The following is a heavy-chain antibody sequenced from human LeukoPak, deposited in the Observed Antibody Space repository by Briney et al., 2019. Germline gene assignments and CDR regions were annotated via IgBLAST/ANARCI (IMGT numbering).Heavy chain of an antibody. J-gene: IGHJ1*01. CDR3: ARDPKGNYDTSGYYRYFQY. D-gene: IGHD3-22*01. Sequence: GGSLRLSCAASGFTFSNYNMNWVRQAPGKGLEWVSSISSSTTFIYYADPVKGRFTGCRDNAKNSLSLQMNSLRAEDTAVYYCARDPKGNYDTSGYYRYFQYWGQGTLVTVSS. CDR1: GFTFSNYN. V-gene: IGHV3-21*01. CDR2: ISSSTTFI.